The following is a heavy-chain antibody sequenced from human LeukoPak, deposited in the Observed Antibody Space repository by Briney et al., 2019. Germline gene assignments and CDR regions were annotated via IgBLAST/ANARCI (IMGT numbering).Heavy chain of an antibody. D-gene: IGHD6-13*01. CDR1: GFTFSSYG. J-gene: IGHJ4*02. CDR3: AKSGIAAAGQRGYFDY. Sequence: GGSLRLSCAASGFTFSSYGMHWVRQAPGKGLEWVAVMSNDGSNKYYADSVKGRFTISRDNSKNTLYLQMNSLRAEDTAIYYCAKSGIAAAGQRGYFDYWGQGTLVTVSS. CDR2: MSNDGSNK. V-gene: IGHV3-30*18.